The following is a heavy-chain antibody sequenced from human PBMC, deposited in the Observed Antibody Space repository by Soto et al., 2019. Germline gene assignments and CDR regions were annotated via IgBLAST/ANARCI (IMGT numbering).Heavy chain of an antibody. CDR2: IIPILGIA. J-gene: IGHJ4*02. CDR1: GGTFSSYT. Sequence: QVQLVHSGAEVKKPGSSVKVSCKASGGTFSSYTISWVRQAPGQGLEWMGRIIPILGIANYAQKFQGRVTITADKSTSTAYMELSSLRSEDTAVYYCARDRIAAAGTPDYWGQGTLVTVSS. V-gene: IGHV1-69*04. CDR3: ARDRIAAAGTPDY. D-gene: IGHD6-13*01.